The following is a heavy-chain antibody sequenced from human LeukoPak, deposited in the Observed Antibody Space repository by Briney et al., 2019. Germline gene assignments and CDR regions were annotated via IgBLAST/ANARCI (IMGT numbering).Heavy chain of an antibody. D-gene: IGHD1-26*01. Sequence: SETLSLTCTVSGGSISGYYWTWIRQPAGKGLEWIGRIYTSGSTNYSPSLKSRVTMSVDTSKNQFSLTPSSVTAADTAVYYCAREIVGAPFFEYWGQGTLVTVSS. CDR2: IYTSGST. CDR1: GGSISGYY. CDR3: AREIVGAPFFEY. V-gene: IGHV4-4*07. J-gene: IGHJ4*02.